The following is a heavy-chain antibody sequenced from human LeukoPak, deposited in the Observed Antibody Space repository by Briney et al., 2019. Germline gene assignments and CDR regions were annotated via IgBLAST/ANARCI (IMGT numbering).Heavy chain of an antibody. CDR2: ISSNGGST. V-gene: IGHV3-64D*09. CDR1: GFTFSSYA. D-gene: IGHD6-13*01. CDR3: VQGAAAGTVPY. Sequence: GGSLRLSCSASGFTFSSYAMHWVRQAPGKGLEYVSAISSNGGSTYYADSVKGRFTISRDNSKNTLYLQMSSLRAEDTAVYYCVQGAAAGTVPYWGQGTLVTVSS. J-gene: IGHJ4*02.